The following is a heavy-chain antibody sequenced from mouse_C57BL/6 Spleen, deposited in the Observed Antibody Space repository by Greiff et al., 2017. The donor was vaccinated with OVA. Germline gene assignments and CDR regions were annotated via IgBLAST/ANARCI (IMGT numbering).Heavy chain of an antibody. D-gene: IGHD2-4*01. Sequence: QVQLQQPGAELVKPGASVKLSCKASGYTFTSYWMHWVKQRPGQGLEWIGMIHPNSGSTNYNEKFKSKATLTVDKSSSTAYMQLSSLTSEDSAVYYCARGDDFDWYFDGWGTGTTVTVSS. CDR1: GYTFTSYW. J-gene: IGHJ1*03. V-gene: IGHV1-64*01. CDR2: IHPNSGST. CDR3: ARGDDFDWYFDG.